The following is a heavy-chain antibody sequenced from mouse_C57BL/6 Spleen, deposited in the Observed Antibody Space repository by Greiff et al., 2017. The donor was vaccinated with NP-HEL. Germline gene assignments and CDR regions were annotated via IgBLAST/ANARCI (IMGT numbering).Heavy chain of an antibody. V-gene: IGHV1-64*01. D-gene: IGHD2-4*01. Sequence: QVQLQQPGAELVKPGASVKLSCKASGYTFTSYWMHWVKQRPGQGLEWIGMIHPNSGSTNYNEKFKSKATLTVDKSSSTAYMQLSSLTSEDSAVYYCARGGDYDSPFAYWGQGTLVTVSA. CDR2: IHPNSGST. J-gene: IGHJ3*01. CDR1: GYTFTSYW. CDR3: ARGGDYDSPFAY.